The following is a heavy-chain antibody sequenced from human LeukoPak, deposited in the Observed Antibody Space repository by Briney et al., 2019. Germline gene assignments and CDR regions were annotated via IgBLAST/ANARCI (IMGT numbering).Heavy chain of an antibody. Sequence: PSETLSLTCAVYGGSFSGYYWSWIRQPPGKGLEWIGEINHSGSTNYNPSLKSRVTISVDTSKNQFSLKLSSVTAADTAVYYCATDHCSSTRCPGGWFDPWGQGTLVTVSS. D-gene: IGHD2-2*01. CDR3: ATDHCSSTRCPGGWFDP. CDR2: INHSGST. CDR1: GGSFSGYY. V-gene: IGHV4-34*01. J-gene: IGHJ5*02.